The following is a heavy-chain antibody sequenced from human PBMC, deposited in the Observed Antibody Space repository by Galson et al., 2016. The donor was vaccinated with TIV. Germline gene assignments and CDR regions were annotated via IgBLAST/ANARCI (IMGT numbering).Heavy chain of an antibody. D-gene: IGHD6-25*01. CDR2: ISVYNGNT. V-gene: IGHV1-18*01. J-gene: IGHJ4*02. Sequence: VSCKASGYIFNNFGVSWVRQAPGQGLEWMAWISVYNGNTNYAQSLQGRVTLTTDTSTSTAYMELRGLRSDDTAVYYCARDTPSLLAAATMDYWGQGTLVTVSS. CDR3: ARDTPSLLAAATMDY. CDR1: GYIFNNFG.